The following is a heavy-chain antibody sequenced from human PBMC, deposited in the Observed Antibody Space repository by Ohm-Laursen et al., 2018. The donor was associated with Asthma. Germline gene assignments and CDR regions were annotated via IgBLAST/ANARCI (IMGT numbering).Heavy chain of an antibody. CDR3: ARVSSSSNLDY. D-gene: IGHD6-13*01. J-gene: IGHJ4*02. CDR1: GFTFSSYG. CDR2: IWYDGSNK. V-gene: IGHV3-33*01. Sequence: SLRLSCAASGFTFSSYGMHWVRQAPGKGLEWVAVIWYDGSNKYYADSVKGRFTISRDNSKNTLYLQMNSLRAEDTAVYYCARVSSSSNLDYWGQGTLVTVSS.